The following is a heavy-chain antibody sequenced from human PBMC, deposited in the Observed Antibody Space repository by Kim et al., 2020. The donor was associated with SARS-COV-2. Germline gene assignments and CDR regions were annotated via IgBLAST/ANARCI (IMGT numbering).Heavy chain of an antibody. D-gene: IGHD4-17*01. CDR2: GNT. J-gene: IGHJ4*02. Sequence: GNTTHNPSLKGRLTMSVDTSKSQFSLKLSSVTAADTAVYFCARIDFGDDYWGQGTLVTVSS. CDR3: ARIDFGDDY. V-gene: IGHV4-4*07.